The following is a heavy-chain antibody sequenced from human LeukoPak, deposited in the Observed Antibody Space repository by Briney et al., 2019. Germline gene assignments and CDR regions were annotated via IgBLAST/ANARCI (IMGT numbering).Heavy chain of an antibody. CDR2: ISASGEST. CDR3: AKGFQGTYYDFWSGSYNFDF. D-gene: IGHD3-3*01. J-gene: IGHJ4*02. V-gene: IGHV3-23*01. Sequence: GGSLRLSCAASGFTFSRYAMSWVRQAPGKGLEWVSGISASGESTYYADSVKGRLTISRDNSKNTLYLLMNSLRAEDTAVYCCAKGFQGTYYDFWSGSYNFDFWGQGTLVTVSS. CDR1: GFTFSRYA.